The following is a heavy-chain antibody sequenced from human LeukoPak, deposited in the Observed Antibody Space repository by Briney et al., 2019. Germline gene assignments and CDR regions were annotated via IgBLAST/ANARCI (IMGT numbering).Heavy chain of an antibody. V-gene: IGHV3-30*03. CDR3: ARDNY. CDR2: ISYDGSNK. J-gene: IGHJ4*02. CDR1: GFTFSSLG. Sequence: GGSLRLSCAASGFTFSSLGMHWVRQAPGKGLEWVAVISYDGSNKYYADSVKGRFTISRDNSKNTLYLQMNSLRAEDTAVYYCARDNYWGQGTLVTVSS.